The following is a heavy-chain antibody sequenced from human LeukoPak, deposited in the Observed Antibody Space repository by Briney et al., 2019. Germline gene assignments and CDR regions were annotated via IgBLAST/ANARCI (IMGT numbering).Heavy chain of an antibody. CDR1: GFTFSSYS. CDR2: ISSSSRYI. J-gene: IGHJ6*03. CDR3: ARAFDTSWDYYYTDV. Sequence: PGGSLRLSCAASGFTFSSYSMNWVRQAPGKGLEWVSSISSSSRYIYYADSVKGRFTISRDDAKNSLYLQMNSLRAEDTAVYYCARAFDTSWDYYYTDVWGKGTTVTVSS. D-gene: IGHD2-2*01. V-gene: IGHV3-21*01.